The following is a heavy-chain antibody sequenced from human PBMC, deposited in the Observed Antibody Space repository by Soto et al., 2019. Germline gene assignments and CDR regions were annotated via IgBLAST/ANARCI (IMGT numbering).Heavy chain of an antibody. CDR3: VRDKSPYSSGWHNRHFEY. J-gene: IGHJ4*02. D-gene: IGHD6-19*01. CDR2: ISYDGSNK. CDR1: GFTFSSYA. V-gene: IGHV3-30-3*01. Sequence: QVQLVESGGGVVQPGRSLRLSCAASGFTFSSYAMHWVRQAPGKGLEWVAVISYDGSNKYYAGSVKGRFTISRDNSKTLYLQMNSLRAEDTAVYYCVRDKSPYSSGWHNRHFEYWGQGTLVTVSS.